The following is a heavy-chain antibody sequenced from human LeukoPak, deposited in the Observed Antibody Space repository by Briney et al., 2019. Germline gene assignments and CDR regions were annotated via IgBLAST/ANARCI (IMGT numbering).Heavy chain of an antibody. Sequence: GGSLRLSCAASGFTFSSYAMSWVRQAPGKGLEWVSAISGSGGSTYYADSVKGRFTIFRDNSKNTLYLQMNSLRAEDTAVYYCAKDLFGLRYFDWTDNDAFDIWGQGTMVTVSS. J-gene: IGHJ3*02. CDR2: ISGSGGST. CDR1: GFTFSSYA. D-gene: IGHD3-9*01. V-gene: IGHV3-23*01. CDR3: AKDLFGLRYFDWTDNDAFDI.